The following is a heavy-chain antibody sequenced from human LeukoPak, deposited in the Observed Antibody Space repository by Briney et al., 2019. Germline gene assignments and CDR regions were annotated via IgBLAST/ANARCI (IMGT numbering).Heavy chain of an antibody. V-gene: IGHV3-15*07. CDR2: IRSQTAGGTT. CDR3: AHGSAQYYEY. J-gene: IGHJ1*01. Sequence: GGSLRLSCAASGFDFHNYVIHWVRQAPGKGLEWVGRIRSQTAGGTTDFAAPVKGRFSISRDDSKNSLYLQMNSLTSEDTAVYYCAHGSAQYYEYWGQGTLVTASS. D-gene: IGHD2-15*01. CDR1: GFDFHNYV.